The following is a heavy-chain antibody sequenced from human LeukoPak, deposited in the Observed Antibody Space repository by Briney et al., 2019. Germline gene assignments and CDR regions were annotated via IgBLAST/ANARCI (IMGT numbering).Heavy chain of an antibody. Sequence: GGSLRLSCAASGFTFSSYSMNWVRQAPGKGLEWVSSISSSSSYTYYADSVKGRFTISRDNAKNSLYLQMNSLRAEDTAVYYCARVVEGYGSGLNWFDPWGQGTLVTVSS. CDR1: GFTFSSYS. CDR2: ISSSSSYT. D-gene: IGHD3-10*01. V-gene: IGHV3-21*01. CDR3: ARVVEGYGSGLNWFDP. J-gene: IGHJ5*02.